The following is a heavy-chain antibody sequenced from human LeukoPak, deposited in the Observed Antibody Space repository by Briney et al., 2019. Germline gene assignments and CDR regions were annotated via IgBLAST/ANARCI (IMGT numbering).Heavy chain of an antibody. CDR1: GGTFSSYA. CDR2: IIPIFGTA. J-gene: IGHJ4*02. CDR3: ARTPSADSSIGTGFDY. Sequence: SVKVSCKASGGTFSSYAISWVRQAPGQGLEWMGGIIPIFGTANYAQKFQGRVTITADESTSTAYMELSSLRSEDTAVYYCARTPSADSSIGTGFDYWGQGTLVTVSS. D-gene: IGHD3-22*01. V-gene: IGHV1-69*13.